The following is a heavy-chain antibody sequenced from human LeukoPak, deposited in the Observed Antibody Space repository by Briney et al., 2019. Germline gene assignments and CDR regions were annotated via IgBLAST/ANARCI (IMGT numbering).Heavy chain of an antibody. V-gene: IGHV1-46*01. CDR2: INPSGGST. CDR3: AREGWFGESALDY. CDR1: GYTFTSYG. J-gene: IGHJ4*02. D-gene: IGHD3-10*01. Sequence: ASVKVSCKASGYTFTSYGISWVRQAPGQGLEWMGIINPSGGSTSYAQKFQGRVTMTRDMSTSTVYMELSSLRSEDTAVYYCAREGWFGESALDYWGQGTLVTVSS.